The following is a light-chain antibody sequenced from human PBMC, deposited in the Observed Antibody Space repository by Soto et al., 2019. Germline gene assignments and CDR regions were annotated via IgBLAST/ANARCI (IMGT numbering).Light chain of an antibody. CDR1: QSASSSY. CDR3: QQYGSSPRT. J-gene: IGKJ1*01. CDR2: GAS. Sequence: DIVMTQSADSLAVSPGERATLSCRASQSASSSYLAWYQQRPGQAPRLLIYGASSRATGIPDRFSGSGSGTDFTLTISRLEPEDFAVYYCQQYGSSPRTFGQGTKVDIK. V-gene: IGKV3-20*01.